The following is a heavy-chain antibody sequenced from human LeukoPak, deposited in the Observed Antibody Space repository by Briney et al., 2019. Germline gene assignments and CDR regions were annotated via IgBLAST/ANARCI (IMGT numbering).Heavy chain of an antibody. CDR2: IYYSGST. J-gene: IGHJ4*02. Sequence: SETLSLTCTVSGVSVSSSYWSWIRQPPEKGLEWIGYIYYSGSTNYNPSLKSRVTISVDTSKNQFSLKLSSVTAADTAVYYCARVDSSGHYYLDYWGQGTLVTVSS. CDR3: ARVDSSGHYYLDY. CDR1: GVSVSSSY. D-gene: IGHD3-22*01. V-gene: IGHV4-59*02.